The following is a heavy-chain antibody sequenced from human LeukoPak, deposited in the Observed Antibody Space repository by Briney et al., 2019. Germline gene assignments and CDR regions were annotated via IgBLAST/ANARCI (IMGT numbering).Heavy chain of an antibody. J-gene: IGHJ4*02. Sequence: GGSLRLSCAASGFPFSSYTMHWVRQAPGEGLEWVAFISYDGGNKYYADSVKGRFTISRDHSKSTLFLQMNSPRAEDTAVYYCAREIRGSSFDSWGQGTLVTVSS. CDR3: AREIRGSSFDS. CDR2: ISYDGGNK. D-gene: IGHD3-16*01. V-gene: IGHV3-30-3*01. CDR1: GFPFSSYT.